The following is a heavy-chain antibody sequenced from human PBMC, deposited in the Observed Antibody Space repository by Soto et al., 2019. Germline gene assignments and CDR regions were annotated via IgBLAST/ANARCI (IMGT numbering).Heavy chain of an antibody. J-gene: IGHJ3*02. CDR1: GFTFSSYS. Sequence: PGGSLRLSCAASGFTFSSYSMNWVRQAPGKGLEWVSSISSSSSYIYYADSVKGRFTISRDNAKNSLYLQMNSLRAEDTAVYYCARVPVREQWYPGGAFDIWGQGTMVTVSS. D-gene: IGHD3-10*01. CDR2: ISSSSSYI. V-gene: IGHV3-21*01. CDR3: ARVPVREQWYPGGAFDI.